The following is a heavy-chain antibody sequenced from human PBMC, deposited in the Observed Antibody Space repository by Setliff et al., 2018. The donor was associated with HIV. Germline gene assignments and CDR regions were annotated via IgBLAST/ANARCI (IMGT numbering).Heavy chain of an antibody. CDR3: ARGRPDDSVGFGY. J-gene: IGHJ4*02. Sequence: KPSETLSLTCVVSGYSVTSDYYWGWIRQSPGKGLEWIGYIYYSGSTNYNPSLKSRVTISVDTSKNQFSLKLTSVTAADTAVYYCARGRPDDSVGFGYWGQGTLVTVSS. D-gene: IGHD3-22*01. V-gene: IGHV4-61*01. CDR1: GYSVTSDYY. CDR2: IYYSGST.